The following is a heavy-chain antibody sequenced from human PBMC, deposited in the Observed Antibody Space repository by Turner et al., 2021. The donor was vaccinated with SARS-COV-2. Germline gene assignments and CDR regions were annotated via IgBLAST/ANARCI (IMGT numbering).Heavy chain of an antibody. V-gene: IGHV3-7*01. Sequence: EVQLVVSGGGLVQPGGSLRLSCAASGFTFSSYWMSWVRQAPGKGLEWVANIDQDRSEKYYVGSVKGLFTISRDNAKNSLYLQVNSLRAEDTAVYYCARSELGLFFDYWGQGTLVTVSS. D-gene: IGHD7-27*01. CDR1: GFTFSSYW. CDR2: IDQDRSEK. CDR3: ARSELGLFFDY. J-gene: IGHJ4*02.